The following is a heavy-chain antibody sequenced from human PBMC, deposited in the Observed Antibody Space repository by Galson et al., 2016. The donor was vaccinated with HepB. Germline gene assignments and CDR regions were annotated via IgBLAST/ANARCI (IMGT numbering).Heavy chain of an antibody. J-gene: IGHJ4*02. CDR3: ARNIGGRDSGWDFDY. V-gene: IGHV3-30*03. D-gene: IGHD6-19*01. CDR1: GFTFTTYG. CDR2: ISYDGSNK. Sequence: SLRLSCAASGFTFTTYGIHWVRQAPGKGLEWVAVISYDGSNKYYGDSVKGRFTISRDNSQNTLYLQMNSLRTEDTAVYYCARNIGGRDSGWDFDYWGQGTLVTVSS.